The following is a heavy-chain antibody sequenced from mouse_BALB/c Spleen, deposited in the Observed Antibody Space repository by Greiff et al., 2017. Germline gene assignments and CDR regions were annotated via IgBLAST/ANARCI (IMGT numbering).Heavy chain of an antibody. Sequence: VQLQQSGPELVKPGASVKISCKASGYTFTDYNMHWVKQSHGKSLEWIGYIYPYNGGTGYNQKFKSKATLTVDNSSSTAYMELRSLTSEDSAVYYCASDGNYDYFDYWGQGTTLTVSS. CDR1: GYTFTDYN. D-gene: IGHD2-1*01. CDR3: ASDGNYDYFDY. J-gene: IGHJ2*01. CDR2: IYPYNGGT. V-gene: IGHV1S29*02.